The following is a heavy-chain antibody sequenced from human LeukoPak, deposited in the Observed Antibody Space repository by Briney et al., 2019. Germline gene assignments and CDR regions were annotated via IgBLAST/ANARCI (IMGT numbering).Heavy chain of an antibody. CDR1: GFTFSTYS. CDR3: ARDRGAVAGKADY. CDR2: ISSSGSYI. V-gene: IGHV3-21*01. J-gene: IGHJ4*02. D-gene: IGHD6-19*01. Sequence: GGSLRLSCEASGFTFSTYSMNWVRQAPGKGLEWVSSISSSGSYIYYADSVKGRFTISRDNAKNSLYLQMNSLRAEDTAVYYCARDRGAVAGKADYWGQGTLVTVSS.